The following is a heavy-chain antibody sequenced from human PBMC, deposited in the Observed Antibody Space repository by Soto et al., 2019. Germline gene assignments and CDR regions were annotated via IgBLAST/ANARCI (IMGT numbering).Heavy chain of an antibody. Sequence: PGGSLRLSCVASVFTFSTYAMSWVRQAPGKGLEWVSALTPSGGETYYADSVKGRFTISRDNSMNALYLQMSSLRIEDTAVYYCAHPRGYGVFDAYDIWGQGTMVTVSS. CDR1: VFTFSTYA. CDR2: LTPSGGET. J-gene: IGHJ3*02. D-gene: IGHD4-17*01. V-gene: IGHV3-23*01. CDR3: AHPRGYGVFDAYDI.